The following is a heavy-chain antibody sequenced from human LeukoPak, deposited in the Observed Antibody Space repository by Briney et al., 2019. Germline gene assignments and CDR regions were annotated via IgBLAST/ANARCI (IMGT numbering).Heavy chain of an antibody. V-gene: IGHV3-23*01. D-gene: IGHD4-23*01. CDR1: GFTFSTYA. CDR3: ARDPRYGGNSGFDY. Sequence: GGSLRLSCVASGFTFSTYAMSWVRQTPAKGLEWVSVISGGGDITYYADSVKGRFTISRDNSKNTLYLQMNSQRAEDTAVYYCARDPRYGGNSGFDYWGQGTLVTVSS. CDR2: ISGGGDIT. J-gene: IGHJ4*02.